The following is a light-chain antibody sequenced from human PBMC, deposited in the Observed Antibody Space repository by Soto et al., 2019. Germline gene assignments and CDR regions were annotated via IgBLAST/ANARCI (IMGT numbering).Light chain of an antibody. CDR1: ISNIGSNF. J-gene: IGLJ2*01. CDR3: AAWDDSLSGNMV. Sequence: QSVLTQPPSSSGTPGQRVTIFCSGSISNIGSNFVYWYQQLPGTAPKLLIYRNNQRPSGVPYRFSGSKSGTSASLAIIGLRSEDEADYYCAAWDDSLSGNMVFGGGTQLTVL. V-gene: IGLV1-47*01. CDR2: RNN.